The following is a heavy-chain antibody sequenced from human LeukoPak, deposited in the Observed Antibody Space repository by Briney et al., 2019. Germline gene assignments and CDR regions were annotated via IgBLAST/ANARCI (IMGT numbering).Heavy chain of an antibody. D-gene: IGHD3-22*01. CDR2: IIPILGIA. J-gene: IGHJ3*02. CDR3: ARVGKYDSSGYGAFDI. Sequence: SVKVSFKASGGTFSSYAISWVRQAPGQGLEWMGRIIPILGIANYAQKFQGRVTITADKSTSTAYMELSSLRSEDTAVYYCARVGKYDSSGYGAFDIWGQGTMVTVSS. CDR1: GGTFSSYA. V-gene: IGHV1-69*04.